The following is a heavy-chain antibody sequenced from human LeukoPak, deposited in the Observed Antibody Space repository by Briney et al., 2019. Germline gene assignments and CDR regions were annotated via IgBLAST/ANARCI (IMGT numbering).Heavy chain of an antibody. D-gene: IGHD3-22*01. V-gene: IGHV3-48*04. CDR3: ARDRDAIYYDSSGVFDY. CDR1: GFTFSSYS. Sequence: GGSLRLSCAASGFTFSSYSMNWVRQAPGKGLEWVSYISSSSSTIYYADSVKGRFTISRDNAKNSLYLQTNSLRAEDTAVYYCARDRDAIYYDSSGVFDYWGQGTLVTVSS. J-gene: IGHJ4*02. CDR2: ISSSSSTI.